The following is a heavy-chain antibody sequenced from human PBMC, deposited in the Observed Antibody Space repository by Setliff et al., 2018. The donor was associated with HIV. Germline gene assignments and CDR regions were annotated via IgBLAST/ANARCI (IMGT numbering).Heavy chain of an antibody. V-gene: IGHV1-69*13. CDR3: ARDLFTVPSREGYDY. Sequence: SVKVSCKASGGSISSYTISWVRQAPGQGLEWMGGIIPIFGTANYAQKFLGRLRITADESTSAAYMQLSNLRSEDTAVYYCARDLFTVPSREGYDYWGQGTLVTVSS. CDR1: GGSISSYT. J-gene: IGHJ4*02. CDR2: IIPIFGTA. D-gene: IGHD1-26*01.